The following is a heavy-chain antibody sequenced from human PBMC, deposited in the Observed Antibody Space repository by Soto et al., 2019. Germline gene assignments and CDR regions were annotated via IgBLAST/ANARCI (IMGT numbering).Heavy chain of an antibody. J-gene: IGHJ5*02. CDR1: GGSISSSNW. CDR3: ARVRTFCSSTSCYLDP. V-gene: IGHV4-4*02. CDR2: ISHSGTT. D-gene: IGHD2-2*01. Sequence: QVQLQESGPGLVKPSDTLSLTCAVSGGSISSSNWWNWVRQSPAKGLEWIGEISHSGTTNYNPSLKSRLTISIDRSKNQFSLKLSSVTAADTAVYYCARVRTFCSSTSCYLDPWGQGTLVTVSA.